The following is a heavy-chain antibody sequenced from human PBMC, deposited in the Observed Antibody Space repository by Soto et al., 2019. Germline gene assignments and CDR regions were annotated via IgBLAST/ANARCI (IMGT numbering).Heavy chain of an antibody. V-gene: IGHV3-23*01. J-gene: IGHJ4*02. CDR3: AKEAYYDFPDY. Sequence: GGSLRLSCVASGFTFSSFGMSWVRQAPGKGLEWVSGISDSGGTTYYAGSVKGRFTVSRANSRNTMYLQMNSLRAVDTAVYYCAKEAYYDFPDYWGLGTLVTVSS. CDR1: GFTFSSFG. CDR2: ISDSGGTT. D-gene: IGHD3-3*01.